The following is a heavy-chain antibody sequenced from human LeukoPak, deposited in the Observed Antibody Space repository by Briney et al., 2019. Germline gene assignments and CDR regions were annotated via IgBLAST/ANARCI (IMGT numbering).Heavy chain of an antibody. J-gene: IGHJ4*02. CDR1: GGSISDYY. CDR2: IQNGGST. D-gene: IGHD3-10*01. V-gene: IGHV4-59*01. Sequence: SETLSLTCNVSGGSISDYYWSWIRQPPGKGLEWIGYIQNGGSTRNNPSLNSRVVISVDTSKNHLSLRLSSVTAADTAVYYCAAHSYYYGSGSLDYWGQGTLVTVSS. CDR3: AAHSYYYGSGSLDY.